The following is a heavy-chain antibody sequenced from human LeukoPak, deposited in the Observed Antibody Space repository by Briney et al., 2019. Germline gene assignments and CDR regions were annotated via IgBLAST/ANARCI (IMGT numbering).Heavy chain of an antibody. CDR3: ARQVPYYDILTGYYIGLAWFDP. Sequence: NTSETLSLTCTVSGGSISSSSYYWGWIRQPPGKGLEWIGSIYYSGSTYYNPSLKSRVTISVDTSKNQFSLRLSSVTAADTAVYYCARQVPYYDILTGYYIGLAWFDPWGQGTLVTVSS. CDR1: GGSISSSSYY. J-gene: IGHJ5*02. CDR2: IYYSGST. V-gene: IGHV4-39*01. D-gene: IGHD3-9*01.